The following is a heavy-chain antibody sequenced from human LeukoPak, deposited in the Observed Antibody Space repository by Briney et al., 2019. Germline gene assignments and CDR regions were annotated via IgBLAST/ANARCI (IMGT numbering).Heavy chain of an antibody. CDR2: IRYDGSNK. Sequence: GGSLRPSCAATGFTFSSYGMHWVRQAPGKGLELVALIRYDGSNKYYADSVKGRFTISRDNSKNTLYLQMNSLRAEDTAVYYCTKDRLKPYYFDYWGQGTLVTVSS. J-gene: IGHJ4*02. CDR3: TKDRLKPYYFDY. CDR1: GFTFSSYG. V-gene: IGHV3-30*02. D-gene: IGHD6-6*01.